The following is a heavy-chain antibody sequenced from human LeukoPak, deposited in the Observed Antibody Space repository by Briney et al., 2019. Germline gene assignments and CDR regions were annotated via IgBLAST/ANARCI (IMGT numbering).Heavy chain of an antibody. V-gene: IGHV3-30*01. CDR1: GFTFSIYA. J-gene: IGHJ3*02. Sequence: SGGSLRLSCAASGFTFSIYAMHWVRQAPGKGLEWVAAISYDGSNKYYANSVKGRFPISRDNSKNTLYLQMNSLRAEDTAVYYCARADCTSSSCRGAHAFDIWGQGTMVTVSS. CDR3: ARADCTSSSCRGAHAFDI. CDR2: ISYDGSNK. D-gene: IGHD2-2*01.